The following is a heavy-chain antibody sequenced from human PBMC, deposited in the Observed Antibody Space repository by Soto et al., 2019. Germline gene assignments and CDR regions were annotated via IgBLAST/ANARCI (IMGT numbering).Heavy chain of an antibody. D-gene: IGHD3-22*01. CDR2: IYYRGST. Sequence: QVQLQESGPGLVKPSQTLSLTCTVSGGSISSGGSYWSWIRQHQGKGLEWIGYIYYRGSTYYNPSLKSRVTIAVDTSKNQFSLKLSSVTAADTAVYYCAGGGEYYYDRSGYPFDYWGQGTLVTVSS. J-gene: IGHJ4*02. CDR3: AGGGEYYYDRSGYPFDY. V-gene: IGHV4-31*03. CDR1: GGSISSGGSY.